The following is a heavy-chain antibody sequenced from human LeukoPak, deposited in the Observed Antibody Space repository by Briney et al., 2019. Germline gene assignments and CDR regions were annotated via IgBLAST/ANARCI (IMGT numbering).Heavy chain of an antibody. V-gene: IGHV3-49*03. J-gene: IGHJ4*02. CDR3: TRAPEYDYVWGSYRDFDY. Sequence: GGSLRLSCTASGFTFGDYAMSWFRQAPGKGLEWVGFIRSKAYGGTTEYAASVKGRFTISRDDSKSIAYLQMNSLKTEDTAVYYCTRAPEYDYVWGSYRDFDYWGQGTLVTVSS. CDR2: IRSKAYGGTT. D-gene: IGHD3-16*02. CDR1: GFTFGDYA.